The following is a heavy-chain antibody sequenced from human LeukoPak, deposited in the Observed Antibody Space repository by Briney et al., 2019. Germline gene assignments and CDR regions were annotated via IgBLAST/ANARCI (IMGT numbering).Heavy chain of an antibody. V-gene: IGHV4-39*01. Sequence: SETLSLTCTVSGDSISSSSYYWAWIRQPPGKGLEWIGTIYYSGSTYYNPSLRSRVTISVDTSKNQFSLRLSSVTAADTAVFYCARHGTVNWFDRWGQGILVTVSS. J-gene: IGHJ5*02. CDR1: GDSISSSSYY. D-gene: IGHD1-1*01. CDR3: ARHGTVNWFDR. CDR2: IYYSGST.